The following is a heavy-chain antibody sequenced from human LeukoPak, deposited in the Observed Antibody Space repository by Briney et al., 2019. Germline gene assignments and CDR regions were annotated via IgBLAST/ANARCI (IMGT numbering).Heavy chain of an antibody. CDR1: GGSISSGGYY. J-gene: IGHJ6*02. Sequence: SETLSLTCTVSGGSISSGGYYWSWIRQPAGKGLEWIGRIYTSGSTNYNPSLKSRVTISVDTSKNQFSLKLSSVTAADTAVYYCAGDKAAARVLYGMDVWGQGTTVTVSS. D-gene: IGHD6-13*01. V-gene: IGHV4-61*02. CDR3: AGDKAAARVLYGMDV. CDR2: IYTSGST.